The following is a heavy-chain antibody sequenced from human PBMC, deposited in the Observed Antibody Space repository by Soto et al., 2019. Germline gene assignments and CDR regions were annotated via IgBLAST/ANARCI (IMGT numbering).Heavy chain of an antibody. V-gene: IGHV4-34*01. CDR1: GGSFSGYY. CDR2: INHSGST. J-gene: IGHJ6*02. CDR3: ARGRTRDYDFWSGYYKGYYDGMDI. D-gene: IGHD3-3*01. Sequence: SETLSLTCAVYGGSFSGYYWSWIRQPPGKGLEWIGEINHSGSTNYNPSLKSRVTISVDTSKNQFSLKLSSVTAADTAVYYCARGRTRDYDFWSGYYKGYYDGMDIWGQGTTVTVS.